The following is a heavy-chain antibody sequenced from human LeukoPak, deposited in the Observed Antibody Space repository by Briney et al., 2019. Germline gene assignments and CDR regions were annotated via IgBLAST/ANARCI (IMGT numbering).Heavy chain of an antibody. V-gene: IGHV3-7*01. CDR2: IKQDGSEK. J-gene: IGHJ4*02. Sequence: GGSLTLSCAASGFTLSSYWMSWVRQAPGKGVEWVANIKQDGSEKYYVDSVKGRFTISRDNAKNSLYLQMNSLRAEDTAVYYCAKDRARRTPFDYWGQGTLVTVSS. CDR1: GFTLSSYW. CDR3: AKDRARRTPFDY. D-gene: IGHD3-10*01.